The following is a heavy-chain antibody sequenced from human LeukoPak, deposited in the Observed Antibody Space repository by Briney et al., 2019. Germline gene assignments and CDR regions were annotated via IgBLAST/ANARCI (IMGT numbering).Heavy chain of an antibody. CDR1: GGSISTYY. V-gene: IGHV4-59*01. CDR3: ARSRSGYSYDHAAFEI. D-gene: IGHD5-18*01. Sequence: SETLSLTCTVSGGSISTYYWSWIRQLPGKGLEWIAYIDYRGSTTYNPSLRSRVTISVDTSRNQFSLKLYSVTAADTAVYYCARSRSGYSYDHAAFEIWGQGTMVTVSS. J-gene: IGHJ3*02. CDR2: IDYRGST.